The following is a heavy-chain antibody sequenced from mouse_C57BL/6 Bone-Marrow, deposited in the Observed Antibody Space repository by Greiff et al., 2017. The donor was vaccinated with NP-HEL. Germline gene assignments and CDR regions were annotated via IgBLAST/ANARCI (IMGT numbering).Heavy chain of an antibody. D-gene: IGHD1-1*01. V-gene: IGHV1-69*01. J-gene: IGHJ2*01. CDR3: ARVITTGVARDY. CDR2: IDPSDSYT. CDR1: GYTFTSYW. Sequence: VQLQQPGAELVMPGASVKLSCKASGYTFTSYWMHWVKQRPGQGLEWIGEIDPSDSYTNYNQKFKGKSTLTVDKSSSTAYMQLSSLTSEDSAVYYCARVITTGVARDYWGQGTTLTVSS.